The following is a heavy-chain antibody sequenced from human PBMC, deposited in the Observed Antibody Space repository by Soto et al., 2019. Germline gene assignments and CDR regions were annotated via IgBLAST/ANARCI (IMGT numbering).Heavy chain of an antibody. V-gene: IGHV1-46*01. CDR3: ARDSNHMTDWFDP. CDR1: GYTFTSYG. Sequence: ASVKVSCKASGYTFTSYGISWVRQAPGQGLEWMGIINPSGGSTSYAQKFQGRVTMTRDTSTSTVYMELSSLRSEDTAVYYCARDSNHMTDWFDPWGQGTLVTVSS. J-gene: IGHJ5*02. CDR2: INPSGGST.